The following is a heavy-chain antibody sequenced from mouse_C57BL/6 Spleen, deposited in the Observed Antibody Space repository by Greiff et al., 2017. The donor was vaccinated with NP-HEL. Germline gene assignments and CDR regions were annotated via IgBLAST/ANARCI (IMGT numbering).Heavy chain of an antibody. Sequence: EVMLVESGGGLVQSGRSLRLSCATSGFTFSDFYMEWVRQAPGKGLEWIAASRNKANDYTTEYRAYVKGRFIVSSDTSPSILYLQMHALRAEDTAIYYSARGYSNYFDYWGQGTTLTVSS. CDR1: GFTFSDFY. D-gene: IGHD2-5*01. J-gene: IGHJ2*01. CDR3: ARGYSNYFDY. V-gene: IGHV7-1*01. CDR2: SRNKANDYTT.